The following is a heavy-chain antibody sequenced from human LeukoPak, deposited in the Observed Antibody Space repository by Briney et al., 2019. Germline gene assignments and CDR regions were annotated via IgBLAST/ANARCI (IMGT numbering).Heavy chain of an antibody. J-gene: IGHJ4*02. CDR3: AKDGCSGGSCFSHFDY. CDR1: GFTVSSNY. V-gene: IGHV3-23*01. CDR2: FSGSGGRI. Sequence: PGGSLRLSCAASGFTVSSNYMSWVRQAPGKGLEWVSGFSGSGGRIYYADSVKGRFTISRDNSKNMVYLQMNSLRDEDTAVYFCAKDGCSGGSCFSHFDYWGQGTLVTVSS. D-gene: IGHD2-15*01.